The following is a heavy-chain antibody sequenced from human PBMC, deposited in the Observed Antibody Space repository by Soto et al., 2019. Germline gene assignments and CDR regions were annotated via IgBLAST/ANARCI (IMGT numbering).Heavy chain of an antibody. J-gene: IGHJ5*02. D-gene: IGHD2-8*02. CDR3: AACTGPGCNRGRGGVAP. CDR1: GYTFSSHG. Sequence: GASVKVSCKASGYTFSSHGITWVRQAPGQGLEWMGWISTYNGNTNYAQKVQGRVTMTIDTSTRTAYMELRSLTSDDPXRYYCAACTGPGCNRGRGGVAPWGQXTLVTVSS. CDR2: ISTYNGNT. V-gene: IGHV1-18*04.